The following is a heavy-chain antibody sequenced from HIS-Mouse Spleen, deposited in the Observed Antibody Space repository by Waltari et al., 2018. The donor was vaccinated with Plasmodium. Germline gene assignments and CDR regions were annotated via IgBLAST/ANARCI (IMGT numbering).Heavy chain of an antibody. CDR1: GYTFTGYY. D-gene: IGHD2-21*01. CDR3: ARVVVVGGVFDY. CDR2: INPNSGGT. Sequence: QVQLVQSGAEVKKPGASVKVSCKASGYTFTGYYMHWVQRAPGQGLDWMGWINPNSGGTNYAQKFQGRVTMTRDTSISTAYMELSRQRSDDTAVYYCARVVVVGGVFDYWGQGTLVTVSS. V-gene: IGHV1-2*02. J-gene: IGHJ4*02.